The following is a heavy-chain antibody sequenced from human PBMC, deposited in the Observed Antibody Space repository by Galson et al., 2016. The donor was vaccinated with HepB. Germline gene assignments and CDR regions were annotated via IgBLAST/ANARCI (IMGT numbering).Heavy chain of an antibody. Sequence: SETLSLTCTVSGGSVSGTYWSWIRQAPGKGLEWIGCIYRSGHSMSNPSLESRVTISIDTSQNQFSLRLSSVTAADTAVYYCARVNGEYCSSTSCFYFDYWGQGTPVTVSS. V-gene: IGHV4-59*02. D-gene: IGHD2-2*01. J-gene: IGHJ4*02. CDR1: GGSVSGTY. CDR3: ARVNGEYCSSTSCFYFDY. CDR2: IYRSGHS.